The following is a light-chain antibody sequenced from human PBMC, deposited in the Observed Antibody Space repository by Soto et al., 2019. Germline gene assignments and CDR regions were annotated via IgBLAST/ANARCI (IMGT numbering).Light chain of an antibody. J-gene: IGKJ3*01. CDR3: QQYYSLPLT. V-gene: IGKV4-1*01. CDR2: WAS. Sequence: DIVMTQSPDSLAVSLGERATINCKSSQSVFYSSNNKNYLAWYQQKPGQPPKLLIYWASTRESGVPDRFRGIGSWTDFTLTISSLQAEEVSVYYCQQYYSLPLTFGPGKKVGIK. CDR1: QSVFYSSNNKNY.